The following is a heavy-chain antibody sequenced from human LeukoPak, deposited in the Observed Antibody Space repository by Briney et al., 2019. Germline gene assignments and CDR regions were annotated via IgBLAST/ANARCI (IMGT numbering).Heavy chain of an antibody. Sequence: SGTLSLTCTVSGDSINSLDLWSWIRQPPGKGLEWIGEINHSGSTNYNPSLKSRVTISVDTSKNQFSLKLSSVTAADTAVYYCARGLVDDSSGYYPRNFDYWGQGTLVTVSS. V-gene: IGHV4-4*02. J-gene: IGHJ4*02. CDR3: ARGLVDDSSGYYPRNFDY. CDR1: GDSINSLDL. CDR2: INHSGST. D-gene: IGHD3-22*01.